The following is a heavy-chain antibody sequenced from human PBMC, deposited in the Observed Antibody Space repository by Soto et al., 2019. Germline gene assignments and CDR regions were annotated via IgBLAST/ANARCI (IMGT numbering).Heavy chain of an antibody. Sequence: EVQLVESGGGLIQPGGSLRLSCAASGFTVSSNYMSWIRQAPGKGLEWVSVIYSGGSTYYADSVKGRFTISRDNSKNTLYLQMNSLRAEDTAVYYCARDLGGSSYYYYGMDLWGQGTTVTVSS. D-gene: IGHD6-6*01. CDR1: GFTVSSNY. CDR2: IYSGGST. J-gene: IGHJ6*02. V-gene: IGHV3-53*01. CDR3: ARDLGGSSYYYYGMDL.